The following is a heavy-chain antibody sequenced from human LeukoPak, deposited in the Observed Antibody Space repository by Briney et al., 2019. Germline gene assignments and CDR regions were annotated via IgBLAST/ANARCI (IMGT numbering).Heavy chain of an antibody. J-gene: IGHJ4*02. CDR2: ISGSGGST. V-gene: IGHV3-23*01. D-gene: IGHD6-19*01. CDR3: AKVGHVAGFDY. CDR1: GFTFNRCA. Sequence: GGSLRLSCAASGFTFNRCAMSWVRQAPGKGLEWVSAISGSGGSTYYADSVKGRFTISRDNSKNTLYLQMNSLRAEDTAVYYCAKVGHVAGFDYWGQGTLVTVSS.